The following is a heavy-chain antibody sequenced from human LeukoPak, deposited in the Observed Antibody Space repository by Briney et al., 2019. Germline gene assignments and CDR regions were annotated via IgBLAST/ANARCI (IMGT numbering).Heavy chain of an antibody. CDR2: INGSGGST. CDR1: GFTFSSYA. V-gene: IGHV3-23*01. J-gene: IGHJ3*02. CDR3: AKVIVVVSILGAFDI. D-gene: IGHD3-22*01. Sequence: GGSLRLSCAASGFTFSSYAMSWVRQAPGKGLEWVSAINGSGGSTYYADSVKGRFTISRDNSKNTLYLQMNSLRAEDTAVYYCAKVIVVVSILGAFDIWGQGTMVTVSS.